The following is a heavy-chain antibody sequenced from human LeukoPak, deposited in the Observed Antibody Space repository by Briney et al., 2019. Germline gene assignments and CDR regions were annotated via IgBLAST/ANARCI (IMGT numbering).Heavy chain of an antibody. CDR3: ARGGGGAVVPAL. J-gene: IGHJ4*02. CDR2: INTKTGDP. CDR1: GYTFSKYA. Sequence: ASVKVSCKGSGYTFSKYAMNWVRQAPGQGLEWMGWINTKTGDPTYGQGFTGRFVFSLETSVSTAYLRINSLKAEDTAVYYCARGGGGAVVPALWGQGTLITVSS. D-gene: IGHD2-2*01. V-gene: IGHV7-4-1*02.